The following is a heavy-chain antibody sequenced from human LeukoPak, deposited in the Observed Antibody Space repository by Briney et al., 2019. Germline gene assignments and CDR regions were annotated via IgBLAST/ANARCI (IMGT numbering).Heavy chain of an antibody. CDR2: ISWNSGSI. CDR1: GFTFDDYA. V-gene: IGHV3-9*03. Sequence: AGGSLRLSCAASGFTFDDYAMHWVRQAPGKGLEWVSGISWNSGSIGYADSVKGRFTISRDNAKNSLYLQMNSLRAEDMALYYCARHAESGYDRFDLWGQGTLVTVSS. D-gene: IGHD5-12*01. J-gene: IGHJ5*02. CDR3: ARHAESGYDRFDL.